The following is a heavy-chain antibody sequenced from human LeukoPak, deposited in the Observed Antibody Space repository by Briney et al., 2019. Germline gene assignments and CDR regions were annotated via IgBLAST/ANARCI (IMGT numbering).Heavy chain of an antibody. Sequence: PGGSLRLSCAASGFTFSSYWMHWVRQAPGKGLLWVSRINSDGSSTSYADSVKGRFTISRDNSKNTLYLQMNSLRAEDTAVYYCAKDSLGSTLPDYWGQGTLVTVSS. CDR3: AKDSLGSTLPDY. D-gene: IGHD7-27*01. V-gene: IGHV3-74*01. CDR2: INSDGSST. CDR1: GFTFSSYW. J-gene: IGHJ4*02.